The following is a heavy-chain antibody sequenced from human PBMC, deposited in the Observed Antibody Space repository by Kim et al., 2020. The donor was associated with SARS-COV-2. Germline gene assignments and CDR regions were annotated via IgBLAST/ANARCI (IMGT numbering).Heavy chain of an antibody. CDR3: ARGLRYSSSWGFDP. V-gene: IGHV4-34*01. Sequence: SETLSLTCAVYGGSFSGYYWSWIRQPPGKGLEWIGEINHSGSTNYNPSLKSRVTISVDTSKNQFSLKLSSVTAADTAVYYCARGLRYSSSWGFDPWGQGT. CDR1: GGSFSGYY. CDR2: INHSGST. D-gene: IGHD6-13*01. J-gene: IGHJ5*02.